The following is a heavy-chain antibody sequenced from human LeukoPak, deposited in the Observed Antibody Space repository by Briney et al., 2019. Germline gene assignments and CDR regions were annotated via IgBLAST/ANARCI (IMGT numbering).Heavy chain of an antibody. J-gene: IGHJ4*02. V-gene: IGHV3-33*01. Sequence: GGSLTLSCAASGFTFNSYGVHWVRRARGKGLVGGAVIWYDRSNKYYTDSVKGRLTIYRDNSKNTLYLQMNSLRAEDTAVYYCAREKEQLVAFDYWGQGTLVTVSS. CDR3: AREKEQLVAFDY. D-gene: IGHD6-13*01. CDR1: GFTFNSYG. CDR2: IWYDRSNK.